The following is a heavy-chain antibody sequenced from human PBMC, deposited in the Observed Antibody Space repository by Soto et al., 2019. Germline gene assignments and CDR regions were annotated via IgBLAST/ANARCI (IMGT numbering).Heavy chain of an antibody. V-gene: IGHV3-30*18. Sequence: QVQLVESGGGVVQPGRSLRLSCAASGFTFGSYGMHWVRQAPGKGLEWVAVISYDGSNKYYADSVKGRFTISRDNSKNTLYLQMNSLRAEDTAVYYCAKIGGATIHRDSMDVWGQGTTVTVSS. J-gene: IGHJ6*02. CDR2: ISYDGSNK. D-gene: IGHD5-12*01. CDR1: GFTFGSYG. CDR3: AKIGGATIHRDSMDV.